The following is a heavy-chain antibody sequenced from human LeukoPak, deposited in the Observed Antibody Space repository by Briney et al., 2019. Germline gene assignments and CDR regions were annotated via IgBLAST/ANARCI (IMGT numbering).Heavy chain of an antibody. J-gene: IGHJ5*02. CDR2: ISSSGSTM. D-gene: IGHD2-2*01. CDR3: ARESTRVLLDP. CDR1: GFTFSSYT. V-gene: IGHV3-48*02. Sequence: PGGSLRLSCAASGFTFSSYTMNWVRQAPGKGPEWVSHISSSGSTMYYADSVKGRFTISRDNARSSLILQMNSLRDEDTAVYYCARESTRVLLDPWGQGTLVTVSS.